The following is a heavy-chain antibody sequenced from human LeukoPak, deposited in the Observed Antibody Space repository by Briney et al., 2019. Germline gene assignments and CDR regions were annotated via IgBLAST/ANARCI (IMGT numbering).Heavy chain of an antibody. CDR3: ARGPSGYHNT. CDR1: GFTFNSYG. D-gene: IGHD5-12*01. J-gene: IGHJ4*02. Sequence: GGTLRLSCGASGFTFNSYGMNWVRQAPGKGLEWVSGISGSGADTYYADSVKGRFTISRDNSRNTLYLQMNSLRAEDTAVYYCARGPSGYHNTGGQGTLVTVSS. V-gene: IGHV3-23*01. CDR2: ISGSGADT.